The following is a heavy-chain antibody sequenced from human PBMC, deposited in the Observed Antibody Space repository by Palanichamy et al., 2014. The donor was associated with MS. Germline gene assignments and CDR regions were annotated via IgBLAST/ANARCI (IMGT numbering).Heavy chain of an antibody. J-gene: IGHJ4*02. CDR1: GFTFSSYG. Sequence: QVQLVESGGGVVQPGRSLRLSCAASGFTFSSYGMHWVRQAPGKGLEWVAVISYDGSNKYYADSVKGRFTISRDNSKNTLYLQMNSLRAEDTAVYYCAKVDYYDSSGFDSWGQGTLVTVSS. V-gene: IGHV3-30*18. CDR3: AKVDYYDSSGFDS. CDR2: ISYDGSNK. D-gene: IGHD3-22*01.